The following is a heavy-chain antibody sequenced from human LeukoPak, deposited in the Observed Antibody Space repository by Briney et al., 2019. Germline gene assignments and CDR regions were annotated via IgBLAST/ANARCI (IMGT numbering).Heavy chain of an antibody. D-gene: IGHD6-19*01. V-gene: IGHV3-73*01. CDR2: IRSKANSYAT. J-gene: IGHJ4*01. CDR3: TNGPNTGSSGC. Sequence: GGSLGLSCAASGFTFSGSAMHWVRQASGKGLEWVGRIRSKANSYATAYAASVKGRFTISRDDSKNTAYLQMNSLKTEDTAVYYCTNGPNTGSSGCWGHGTLVTVSS. CDR1: GFTFSGSA.